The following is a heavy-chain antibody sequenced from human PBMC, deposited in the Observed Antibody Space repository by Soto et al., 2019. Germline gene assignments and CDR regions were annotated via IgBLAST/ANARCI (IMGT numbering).Heavy chain of an antibody. J-gene: IGHJ3*02. Sequence: ASVKVSCKGSGYTLTELSMHWVRQAPGKGLEWMGGFDPEDGETIYAQKFQGRVTMTEDTSTDTAYMELSSLRSEDTAVYYCATASGDYKASDIWGQGTTVTVPS. D-gene: IGHD4-4*01. CDR3: ATASGDYKASDI. CDR2: FDPEDGET. CDR1: GYTLTELS. V-gene: IGHV1-24*01.